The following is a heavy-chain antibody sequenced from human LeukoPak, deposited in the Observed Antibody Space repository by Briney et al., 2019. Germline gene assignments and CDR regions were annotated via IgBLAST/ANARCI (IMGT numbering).Heavy chain of an antibody. Sequence: ASVKVSCKASGYTFTGYYMHWVRQAPGQGLEWMGWINPNSGGTNYAQKFQGRVTMTRDTSISTAYMELSSLRSEDTAVYYCARVHYLVGATGCLDYWGQGTLVTVSS. D-gene: IGHD1-26*01. CDR3: ARVHYLVGATGCLDY. V-gene: IGHV1-2*02. CDR1: GYTFTGYY. J-gene: IGHJ4*02. CDR2: INPNSGGT.